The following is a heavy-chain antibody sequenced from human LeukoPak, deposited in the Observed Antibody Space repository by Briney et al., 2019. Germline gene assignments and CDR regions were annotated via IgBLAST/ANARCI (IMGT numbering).Heavy chain of an antibody. D-gene: IGHD3-10*01. Sequence: ASVKVSCKASGYTFTGYYMHWVRQAPGQGLEWMGWINPNSGGTNYAQKFQGRVTMTRDTSISTAYMELRRLRPDDTAVYYCATSVRGAPPWFAPWGQGTLVTVSS. CDR2: INPNSGGT. J-gene: IGHJ5*02. CDR1: GYTFTGYY. CDR3: ATSVRGAPPWFAP. V-gene: IGHV1-2*02.